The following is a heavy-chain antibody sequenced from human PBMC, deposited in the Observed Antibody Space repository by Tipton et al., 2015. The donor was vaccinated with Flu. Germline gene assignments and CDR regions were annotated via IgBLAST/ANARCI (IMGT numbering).Heavy chain of an antibody. CDR3: ASSYDSSGYYYVYSYYGMDV. CDR2: INHSGST. V-gene: IGHV4-34*01. J-gene: IGHJ6*02. CDR1: GGSFSGYY. D-gene: IGHD3-22*01. Sequence: TLSLTCAVYGGSFSGYYWSWIRQPPGKGLEWIGEINHSGSTNYNPSLKSRVTISVDTSKNQFSLKLSSVTAADTAVYYCASSYDSSGYYYVYSYYGMDVWGQGTTVTVSS.